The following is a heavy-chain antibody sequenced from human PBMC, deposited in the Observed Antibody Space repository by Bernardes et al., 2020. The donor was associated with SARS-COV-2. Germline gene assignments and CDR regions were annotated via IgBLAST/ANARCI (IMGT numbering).Heavy chain of an antibody. J-gene: IGHJ4*02. CDR2: IHFSGST. Sequence: SETLSLTCTVSGGSISNSFYYWGWIRQPPGKGLEWFGNIHFSGSTNYNASLKSRVTISVDTSKNRFSLNLSSVSAADTAVYSCARLDVNKGFDYWGQGTLVTVSS. CDR3: ARLDVNKGFDY. V-gene: IGHV4-39*01. CDR1: GGSISNSFYY.